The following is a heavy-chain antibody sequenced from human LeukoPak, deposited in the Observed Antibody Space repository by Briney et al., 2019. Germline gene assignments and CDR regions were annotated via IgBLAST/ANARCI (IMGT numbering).Heavy chain of an antibody. D-gene: IGHD3-22*01. J-gene: IGHJ4*02. Sequence: PGGSLRLSCAASGFTFSSYSMNWVRQAPGKGLEWVSSISSSSSYIYYADSVKGRFTISRDNAKNSLYLQMNSLRAEDTAVYYCAREVLRNYYDSSGYYEEASLDYWGQGTLVTVSS. CDR3: AREVLRNYYDSSGYYEEASLDY. CDR1: GFTFSSYS. V-gene: IGHV3-21*01. CDR2: ISSSSSYI.